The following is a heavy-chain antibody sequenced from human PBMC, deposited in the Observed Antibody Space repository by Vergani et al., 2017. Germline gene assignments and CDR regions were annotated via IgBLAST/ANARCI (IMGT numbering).Heavy chain of an antibody. D-gene: IGHD3-3*01. Sequence: QVQLQESGPGLVKPSETLSLTCTVSGGSISSYYWSWIRQPPGKGLEWIGYIYYSGSTNYNPSLKSRVTISVDTSKNQFSLTLSSVTAADTAVYYCARIYAFWSGFDYYYYMDVWGKGTTVTVSS. J-gene: IGHJ6*03. CDR2: IYYSGST. CDR1: GGSISSYY. CDR3: ARIYAFWSGFDYYYYMDV. V-gene: IGHV4-59*01.